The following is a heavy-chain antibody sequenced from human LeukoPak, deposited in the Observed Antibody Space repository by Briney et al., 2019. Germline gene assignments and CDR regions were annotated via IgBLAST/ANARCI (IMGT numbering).Heavy chain of an antibody. CDR1: GYSFTNYW. CDR2: IYPVDSDT. CDR3: ARLFRNYYDSSGRGRLDY. V-gene: IGHV5-51*01. J-gene: IGHJ4*02. Sequence: GESLEISCKGSGYSFTNYWIGWVRQMPGKGLEWMGIIYPVDSDTRYSPSFQGQVTISVDKSITTAYLQWSSLKASDTAMYYCARLFRNYYDSSGRGRLDYWGQGTLVTVSS. D-gene: IGHD3-22*01.